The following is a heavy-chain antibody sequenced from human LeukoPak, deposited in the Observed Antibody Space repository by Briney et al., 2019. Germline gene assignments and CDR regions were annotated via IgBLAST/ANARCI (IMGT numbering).Heavy chain of an antibody. V-gene: IGHV3-23*01. CDR3: AKSPGFCSSTSCYPTFDY. Sequence: GGSLRLSCAASGFTFSSYAMSWVRQAPGKGLEWVSAISGSGGSTYYADSVKGRFTISRDNSKNTLYLQMNSLRAEDTAVYYCAKSPGFCSSTSCYPTFDYWGQGTLVTVSS. J-gene: IGHJ4*02. D-gene: IGHD2-2*01. CDR2: ISGSGGST. CDR1: GFTFSSYA.